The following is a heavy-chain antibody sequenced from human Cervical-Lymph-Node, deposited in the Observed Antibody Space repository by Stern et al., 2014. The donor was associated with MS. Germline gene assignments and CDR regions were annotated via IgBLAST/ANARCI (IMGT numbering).Heavy chain of an antibody. CDR3: VRDGSAYYSGISLQ. Sequence: QVQLQESGPRLVKPSQTLSLTCSVSGGSINSDGQFWSWIRQSPGKGLEWIGYIHYTGSTYYNPSLKSRVIVSADTSKNQFSLKVNSVTAADTAVYYCVRDGSAYYSGISLQWGQGILVTVSS. CDR2: IHYTGST. CDR1: GGSINSDGQF. V-gene: IGHV4-31*03. J-gene: IGHJ4*02. D-gene: IGHD3-22*01.